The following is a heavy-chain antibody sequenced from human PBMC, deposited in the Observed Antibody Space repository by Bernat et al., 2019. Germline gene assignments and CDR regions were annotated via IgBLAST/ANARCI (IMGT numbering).Heavy chain of an antibody. CDR2: IYYSGST. J-gene: IGHJ4*02. V-gene: IGHV4-31*03. CDR3: AREYYYGSGSYSFYFDY. D-gene: IGHD3-10*01. CDR1: GGSISSGDYY. Sequence: QVQLQESGPGLVKPSQTLSLTCTVSGGSISSGDYYWSWIRQHPGKGLEWIGYIYYSGSTYYNPSLKSRVTISVDTSKNQFSLKLSSVTAADTAMYYCAREYYYGSGSYSFYFDYWGQGTLVTVSS.